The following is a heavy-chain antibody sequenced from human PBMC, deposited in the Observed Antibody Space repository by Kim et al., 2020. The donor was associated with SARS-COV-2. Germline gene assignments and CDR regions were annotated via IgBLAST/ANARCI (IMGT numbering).Heavy chain of an antibody. CDR1: GFTFSSYA. V-gene: IGHV3-23*01. D-gene: IGHD3-9*01. J-gene: IGHJ5*02. CDR2: ISGSGGST. CDR3: AKESKSIDILTGYLLENWFDP. Sequence: GGSLRLSCAASGFTFSSYAMSWVRQAPGKGLEWVSAISGSGGSTYYADSVKGRFTISRDNSKNTLYLQMNSLRAEDTAVYYCAKESKSIDILTGYLLENWFDPWGQGTLVTVSS.